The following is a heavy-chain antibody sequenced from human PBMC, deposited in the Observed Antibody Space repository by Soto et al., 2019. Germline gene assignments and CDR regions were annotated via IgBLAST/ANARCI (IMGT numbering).Heavy chain of an antibody. CDR3: AKDPCSGGSCYSVAEYFQH. CDR1: GFTFSSYG. CDR2: ISYDGSNK. J-gene: IGHJ1*01. V-gene: IGHV3-30*18. Sequence: QVQLVESGGGVVQPGRSLRLSCAASGFTFSSYGMHWVRQAPGKGLEWVAVISYDGSNKYYADSVKGRFTISRDNSKNTLYLQMNSLRAEDTAVYYCAKDPCSGGSCYSVAEYFQHWGQGTLVTVSS. D-gene: IGHD2-15*01.